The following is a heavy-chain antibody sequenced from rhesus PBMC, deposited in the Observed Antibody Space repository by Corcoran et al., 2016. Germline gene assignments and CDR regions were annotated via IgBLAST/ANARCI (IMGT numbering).Heavy chain of an antibody. CDR1: GYTFTDYY. V-gene: IGHV1-111*02. CDR2: VDPADGEA. Sequence: EVQLLQSGAEVKKPGASVKISCKASGYTFTDYYLHWVRQAPGKGLEGMGRVDPADGEAIHAQKFQDRVTITADTSTDTAYRELSSLRSEDTAVYYCATGYSSGWYYFDYWGQGVLVTVSS. J-gene: IGHJ4*01. D-gene: IGHD6-31*01. CDR3: ATGYSSGWYYFDY.